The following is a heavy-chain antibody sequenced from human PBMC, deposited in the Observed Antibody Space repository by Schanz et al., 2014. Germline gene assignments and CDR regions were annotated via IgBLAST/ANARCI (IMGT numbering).Heavy chain of an antibody. J-gene: IGHJ4*02. D-gene: IGHD3-10*01. Sequence: EVQLVESGGGLVKPGGSLRLSCAASGFNFNNFAMTWVRQAPGKGLEWVSSINTGGDSTYYADSVKGRFTISRDNSRDTVYLQMNSLRADDTAMYYCARWFLIRGVILDSWGQGTLVTVSS. CDR2: INTGGDST. CDR1: GFNFNNFA. V-gene: IGHV3-23*04. CDR3: ARWFLIRGVILDS.